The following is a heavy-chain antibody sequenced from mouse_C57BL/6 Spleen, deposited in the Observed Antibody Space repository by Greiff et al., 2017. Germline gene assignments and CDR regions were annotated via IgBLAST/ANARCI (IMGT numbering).Heavy chain of an antibody. Sequence: QVTLKESGPGILQSSQTLSLTCSFSGFSLSTSGMGVSWIRQPSGKGLEWLAHIYWDDDKRYNPSLKSRLTISKDTSRNQVFLKITSVDTADTATYYCARRDKGAWFAYWGQGTLVTVSA. V-gene: IGHV8-12*01. CDR3: ARRDKGAWFAY. CDR1: GFSLSTSGMG. J-gene: IGHJ3*01. CDR2: IYWDDDK.